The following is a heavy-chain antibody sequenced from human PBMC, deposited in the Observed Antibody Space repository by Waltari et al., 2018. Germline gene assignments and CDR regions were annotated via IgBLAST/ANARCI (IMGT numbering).Heavy chain of an antibody. CDR3: ARDRVTIFGVAFDY. CDR2: ITPICGTA. Sequence: QVQLVQSGAEVKKPGSSVKVSCKDSGGTFSSYAISWGRQAPGRGLEWMGGITPICGTANYAQKFKGRVTITSDESTSTAYMELSSLRSEDTAVYYCARDRVTIFGVAFDYWGQGTLVTVSS. J-gene: IGHJ4*02. D-gene: IGHD3-3*01. V-gene: IGHV1-69*13. CDR1: GGTFSSYA.